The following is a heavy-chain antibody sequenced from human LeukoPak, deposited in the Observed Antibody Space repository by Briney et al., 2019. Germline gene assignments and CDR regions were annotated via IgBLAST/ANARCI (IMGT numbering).Heavy chain of an antibody. V-gene: IGHV3-11*01. CDR1: GFPLVASY. CDR3: ARDKIVADGYSYVVVEDYYYYGMDA. J-gene: IGHJ6*02. CDR2: FSSMVSTI. D-gene: IGHD5-18*01. Sequence: GGPWRLPWKPFGFPLVASYISGPAQAQGRGRGWVSYFSSMVSTIYYADSVKGRFTISRDNAKSSLYLQMNSLRAEDTAVYYCARDKIVADGYSYVVVEDYYYYGMDAWGQGTTVTVSS.